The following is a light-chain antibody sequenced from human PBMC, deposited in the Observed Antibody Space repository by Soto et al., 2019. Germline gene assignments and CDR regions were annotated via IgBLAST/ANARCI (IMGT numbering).Light chain of an antibody. Sequence: QSVLTQPPSASETPGQRVTISCSGSSSNLGTHTVNWYQQVPGTAPKLLICSTNQRPSGVPDRISGSKSGTSASLAISGLQSDDEADYYCAAWDDSLNGPVFGGGTKVTVL. V-gene: IGLV1-44*01. J-gene: IGLJ2*01. CDR3: AAWDDSLNGPV. CDR2: STN. CDR1: SSNLGTHT.